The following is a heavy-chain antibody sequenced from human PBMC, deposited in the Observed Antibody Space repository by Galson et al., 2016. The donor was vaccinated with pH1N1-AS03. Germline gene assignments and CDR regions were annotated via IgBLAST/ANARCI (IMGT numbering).Heavy chain of an antibody. CDR3: AAYKYVDTYFDN. J-gene: IGHJ4*02. CDR1: GGSITFYY. V-gene: IGHV4-59*01. D-gene: IGHD1-1*01. CDR2: IYYTGTT. Sequence: SETLSLTCTVSGGSITFYYWAWIRQPPRKGLGWIGNIYYTGTTNYNPSLKSRVTMSVDKSRNQFTLRLNSLTAADTAVYYCAAYKYVDTYFDNWGQGTLVTVSS.